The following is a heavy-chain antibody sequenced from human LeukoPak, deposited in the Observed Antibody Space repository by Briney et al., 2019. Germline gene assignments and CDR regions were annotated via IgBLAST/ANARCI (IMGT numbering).Heavy chain of an antibody. CDR2: IFYTGTT. CDR3: ARQHGGNYLDF. V-gene: IGHV4-61*07. D-gene: IGHD4-23*01. Sequence: QPPGKXLEWIGQIFYTGTTEYNPSLKSRVSMSLDTSKNQFSLRLSSVTAGDTAVYYCARQHGGNYLDFWGQGTLVTVSS. J-gene: IGHJ4*02.